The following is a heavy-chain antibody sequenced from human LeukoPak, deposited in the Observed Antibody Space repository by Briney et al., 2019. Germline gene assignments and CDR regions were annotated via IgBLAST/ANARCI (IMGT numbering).Heavy chain of an antibody. V-gene: IGHV5-51*01. CDR2: VYPGDSST. CDR3: IRTGGYCSDGSCYRGDY. CDR1: GYSFPTYW. Sequence: GESLKISCKGSGYSFPTYWIGWVRQMRGKGLEWMGIVYPGDSSTRYSPSFQGQVTISADKSINTAYLQWSSLKASDTAMYYCIRTGGYCSDGSCYRGDYWGQGTLVTVSS. J-gene: IGHJ4*02. D-gene: IGHD2-15*01.